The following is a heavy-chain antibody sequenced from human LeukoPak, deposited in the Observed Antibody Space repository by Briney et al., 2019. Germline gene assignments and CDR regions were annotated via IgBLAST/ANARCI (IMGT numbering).Heavy chain of an antibody. V-gene: IGHV3-30*02. D-gene: IGHD3-22*01. J-gene: IGHJ4*02. CDR3: AKNAYYYDSSGYYFDY. CDR2: IRYDGSNK. CDR1: GFTFSSYG. Sequence: GGSLRLSCAASGFTFSSYGMHWVRQAPGKGLEWVAFIRYDGSNKYYADSVKGRFTISRDNSKNTLYLQMNSLRAEDTAVYYCAKNAYYYDSSGYYFDYWGQGTLVTVSS.